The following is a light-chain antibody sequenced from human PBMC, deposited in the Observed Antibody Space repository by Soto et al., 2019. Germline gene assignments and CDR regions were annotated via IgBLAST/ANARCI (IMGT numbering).Light chain of an antibody. J-gene: IGKJ1*01. CDR3: QQSYSSPRT. V-gene: IGKV1-39*01. CDR1: QNINNF. CDR2: AAS. Sequence: DIQITQTPSSLASSVGDRVTISCWASQNINNFLNWYQQKPGKAPKLLIYAASSLQSGVPSRFSGSGSGTDFTLTISSLQPEDFATYYCQQSYSSPRTFGQGTKVDIK.